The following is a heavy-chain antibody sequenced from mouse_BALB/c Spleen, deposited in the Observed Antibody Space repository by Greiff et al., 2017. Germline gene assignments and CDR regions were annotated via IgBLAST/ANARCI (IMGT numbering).Heavy chain of an antibody. CDR3: TRRLGRGAMDY. CDR2: INPSNGGT. J-gene: IGHJ4*01. V-gene: IGHV1S81*02. D-gene: IGHD4-1*01. CDR1: GYTFTSYY. Sequence: QVQLKESGAELVKPGASVKLSCKASGYTFTSYYMYWVNQRPGQGLEWIGEINPSNGGTNFNEKFKSKATLTVDKSSSTAYMQLSSLTSEDSAVYYCTRRLGRGAMDYWGQGTSVTVSS.